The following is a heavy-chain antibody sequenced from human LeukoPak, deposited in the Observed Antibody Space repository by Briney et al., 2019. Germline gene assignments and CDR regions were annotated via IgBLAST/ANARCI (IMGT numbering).Heavy chain of an antibody. D-gene: IGHD2-21*02. Sequence: SETLSLTCSVSGGSINNYYWSWLRQPPGKGLEWIGRIFYSGSTNYNPSLKSRVTISLVMSKNQISLKLSSVTTADTAIYYCARTDDAFHIWGHGTTVTVSS. J-gene: IGHJ3*02. CDR1: GGSINNYY. V-gene: IGHV4-59*01. CDR3: ARTDDAFHI. CDR2: IFYSGST.